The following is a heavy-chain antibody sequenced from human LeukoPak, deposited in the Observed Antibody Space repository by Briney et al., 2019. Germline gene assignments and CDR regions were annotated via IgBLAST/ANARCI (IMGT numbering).Heavy chain of an antibody. CDR3: AKERSSGWYDAFDI. CDR1: GFTFSSYG. V-gene: IGHV3-30*02. D-gene: IGHD6-19*01. CDR2: IRYDGSNK. Sequence: PGGSLRLPCAASGFTFSSYGMHWVRQAPGKGLEWVAFIRYDGSNKYYADSVKGRFTISRDNSKNTLYLQMNSLRAEDTAVYYCAKERSSGWYDAFDIWGQGTMVTVSS. J-gene: IGHJ3*02.